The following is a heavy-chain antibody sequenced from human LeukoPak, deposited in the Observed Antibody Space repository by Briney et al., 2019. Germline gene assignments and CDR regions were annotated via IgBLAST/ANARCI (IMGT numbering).Heavy chain of an antibody. CDR3: ARDLAMVRGARYRPYNWFDP. CDR2: INPSGSSA. CDR1: GYSFTSYY. J-gene: IGHJ5*02. D-gene: IGHD3-10*01. Sequence: ASVKVSCKASGYSFTSYYMHWVRQAPGQGLEWMGFINPSGSSAAYAQKFQGRLTMTRDMFTSTDYMELTSLTSDDTAVYYCARDLAMVRGARYRPYNWFDPWGQGTLVTVSS. V-gene: IGHV1-46*01.